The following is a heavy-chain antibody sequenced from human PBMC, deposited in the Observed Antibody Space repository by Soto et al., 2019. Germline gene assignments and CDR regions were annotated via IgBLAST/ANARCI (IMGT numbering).Heavy chain of an antibody. CDR1: GVSINSGDYY. V-gene: IGHV4-30-4*01. Sequence: QVRLQESGPGLVKPSQTLSLTCTVSGVSINSGDYYWSWIRQPPGKGLEWIGYIHYNGNTSSSPSLMCRFTISADTSKNLFSLRLTSVTAADTAVYFCARDYLIRGGRVAHYHYGMDVWGPGTAVTVSS. D-gene: IGHD2-15*01. J-gene: IGHJ6*02. CDR3: ARDYLIRGGRVAHYHYGMDV. CDR2: IHYNGNT.